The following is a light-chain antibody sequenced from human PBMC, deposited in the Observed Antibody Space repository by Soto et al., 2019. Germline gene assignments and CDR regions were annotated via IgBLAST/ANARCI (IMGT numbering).Light chain of an antibody. J-gene: IGLJ2*01. V-gene: IGLV2-14*01. CDR2: GVT. CDR3: TSYTSVTIVV. CDR1: NSDIGGYNS. Sequence: QSALTQPASVSGSPGQSITISCTGSNSDIGGYNSVSWYQQHPGKAPKLLIFGVTNRPSGVSDRFCGSKSGNTASLTISALQAEDEADYYCTSYTSVTIVVFGGGTKVTVL.